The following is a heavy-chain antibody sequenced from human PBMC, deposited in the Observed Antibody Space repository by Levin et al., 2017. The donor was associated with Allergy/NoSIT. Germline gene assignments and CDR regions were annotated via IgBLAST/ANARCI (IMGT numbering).Heavy chain of an antibody. CDR1: GGSVSSGSYY. Sequence: SETLSLTCTVSGGSVSSGSYYWSWIRQPPGKGLEWIGYIYYSGSTNYNSSLKSRVTITVDTSKSQFSLKLSSVTAADTAVYYCAKSSGDDYYYYGMDGWGQGTTVTVSS. CDR2: IYYSGST. V-gene: IGHV4-61*01. J-gene: IGHJ6*02. D-gene: IGHD5-12*01. CDR3: AKSSGDDYYYYGMDG.